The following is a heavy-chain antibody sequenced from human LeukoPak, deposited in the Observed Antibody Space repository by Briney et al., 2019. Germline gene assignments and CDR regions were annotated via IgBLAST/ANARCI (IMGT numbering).Heavy chain of an antibody. J-gene: IGHJ4*02. V-gene: IGHV1-69*05. CDR2: IIPIFGTA. D-gene: IGHD5-24*01. Sequence: SVKVSCKASGGTFSSYAISWVRQAPGQGLEWMGRIIPIFGTANYAQKFQGRVTITTDESTSTAYMELSSLRSEDTAVYYCARGGYNRPPFFDYWGQGTLVTVSS. CDR1: GGTFSSYA. CDR3: ARGGYNRPPFFDY.